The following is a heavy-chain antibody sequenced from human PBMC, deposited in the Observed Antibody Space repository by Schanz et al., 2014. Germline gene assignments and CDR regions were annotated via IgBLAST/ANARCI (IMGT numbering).Heavy chain of an antibody. D-gene: IGHD6-13*01. V-gene: IGHV3-15*05. CDR2: IKSKTDGGTR. CDR3: ARDQGYTTSWHIFDL. Sequence: EVQLVESGGGLVQPGGSLRLSCTASGFTFSSYSMNWVRQAPGKGLQWVARIKSKTDGGTRDYAAPMKGRFTISRDDSKNTVYLQMNSLSAEDTAVYYCARDQGYTTSWHIFDLWGQGTLVTVSS. CDR1: GFTFSSYS. J-gene: IGHJ4*02.